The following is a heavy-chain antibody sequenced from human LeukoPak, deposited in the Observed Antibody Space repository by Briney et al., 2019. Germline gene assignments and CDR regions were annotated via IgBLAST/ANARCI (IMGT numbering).Heavy chain of an antibody. D-gene: IGHD3-22*01. CDR2: INTNTGNP. V-gene: IGHV7-4-1*02. CDR1: GYTFTSYA. CDR3: ARSYYFDSSAYYLFDY. J-gene: IGHJ4*02. Sequence: PWASVKVSCKASGYTFTSYAMNWVRQAPGQGLEWMGRINTNTGNPTYAQGFTGRFVFSLDTSVSTAYLQISSLKAEDTAVYYCARSYYFDSSAYYLFDYWGQGTLVTVSS.